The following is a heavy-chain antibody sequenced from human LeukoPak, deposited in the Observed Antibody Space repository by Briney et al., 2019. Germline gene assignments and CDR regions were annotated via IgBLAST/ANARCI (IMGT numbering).Heavy chain of an antibody. CDR3: ARGPIGYCSSTSCYTRDNWFDP. CDR2: INPNSGGT. CDR1: GYTFTGYY. D-gene: IGHD2-2*02. V-gene: IGHV1-2*02. Sequence: ASVKVSCKASGYTFTGYYMHWVRQAPGQGLEWMGWINPNSGGTNYAQKFQGRVTMTRDTSISTAYMELSRLRSDDTAVYYCARGPIGYCSSTSCYTRDNWFDPWGQGTLVTVSS. J-gene: IGHJ5*02.